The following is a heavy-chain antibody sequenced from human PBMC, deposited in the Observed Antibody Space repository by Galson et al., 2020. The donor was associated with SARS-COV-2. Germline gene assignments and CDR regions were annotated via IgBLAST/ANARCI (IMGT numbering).Heavy chain of an antibody. D-gene: IGHD5-12*01. CDR3: ARSRDGYNHGQH. Sequence: QLGGSLKISCAAPGFSLSSPGMHWVRQAPGTGLEWLAVVFYDGVTKNYADPVRGRFTISRDTSKNTLSLQMDNLRAEDTTVYYCARSRDGYNHGQHWGQRTLVTVSS. CDR1: GFSLSSPG. CDR2: VFYDGVTK. V-gene: IGHV3-33*01. J-gene: IGHJ4*02.